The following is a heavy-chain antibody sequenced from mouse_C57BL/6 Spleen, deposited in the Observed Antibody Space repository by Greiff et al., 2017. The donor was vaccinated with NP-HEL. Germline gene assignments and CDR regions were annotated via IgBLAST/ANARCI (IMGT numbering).Heavy chain of an antibody. J-gene: IGHJ4*01. Sequence: VQLQQPGAELVKPGASVKLSCKASGYTFTSYWMHWVKQRPGQGLEWIGMIHPNSGSTNYNEKFKSKATLTVDKSSSTAYMQLSSLTSEDSAVDYCASPAYYGNYDYAMDYWGQGTSVTVSS. V-gene: IGHV1-64*01. CDR1: GYTFTSYW. D-gene: IGHD2-10*01. CDR3: ASPAYYGNYDYAMDY. CDR2: IHPNSGST.